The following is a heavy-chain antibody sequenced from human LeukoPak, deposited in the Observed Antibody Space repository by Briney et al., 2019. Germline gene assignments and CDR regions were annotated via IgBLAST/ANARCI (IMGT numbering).Heavy chain of an antibody. CDR2: ISAYNGNT. V-gene: IGHV1-18*04. Sequence: ASVKVSCKASGYTFTSYGISWVRQAPGQGLEWMGWISAYNGNTNYAQKLQGRVTVTTDTSTSTAYMELRSLRSDDTAVYYCARDGGYSSSWNYYYYYGMDVWGKGTTVTVSS. J-gene: IGHJ6*04. CDR3: ARDGGYSSSWNYYYYYGMDV. D-gene: IGHD6-13*01. CDR1: GYTFTSYG.